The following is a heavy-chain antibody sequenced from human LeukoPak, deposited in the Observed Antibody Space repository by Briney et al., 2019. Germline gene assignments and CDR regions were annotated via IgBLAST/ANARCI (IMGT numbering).Heavy chain of an antibody. CDR2: ISYDGSNK. Sequence: GGSLRLSCAASGFTFSSYAMHWVRQAPGKGLEWVAVISYDGSNKYYADSVKGRFTISRDNSKNTLYLQMNSLRAEDTAVYYCARVRSPIPPPPEDFWSGYYPYYYYGMDVWGQGTTVTVSS. J-gene: IGHJ6*02. CDR1: GFTFSSYA. CDR3: ARVRSPIPPPPEDFWSGYYPYYYYGMDV. D-gene: IGHD3-3*01. V-gene: IGHV3-30-3*01.